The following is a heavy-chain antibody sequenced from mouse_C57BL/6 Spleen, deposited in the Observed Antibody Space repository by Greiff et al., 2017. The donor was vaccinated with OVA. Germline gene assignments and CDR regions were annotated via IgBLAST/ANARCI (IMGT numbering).Heavy chain of an antibody. CDR1: GYAFSSYW. CDR3: ARSYDYDYAMDY. D-gene: IGHD2-4*01. V-gene: IGHV1-80*01. CDR2: IYPGDGDT. J-gene: IGHJ4*01. Sequence: VNLVESGAELVKPGASVKISCKASGYAFSSYWMNWVKQRPGKGLEWIGQIYPGDGDTNYNGKFKGKATLTADKSSSTAYMQLSSLTSEDSAVYFCARSYDYDYAMDYWGQGTSVTVSS.